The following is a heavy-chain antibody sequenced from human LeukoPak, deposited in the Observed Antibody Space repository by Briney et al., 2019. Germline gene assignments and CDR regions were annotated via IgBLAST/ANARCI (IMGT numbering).Heavy chain of an antibody. J-gene: IGHJ2*01. CDR3: ARGVDPWPWFFDL. CDR1: GYTFTSYG. CDR2: ISAYNGNS. V-gene: IGHV1-18*01. Sequence: GASVKVSCKASGYTFTSYGILWVRQAPGRGLEWMGWISAYNGNSNYAQKFRGRVTMTTDTSTSTAYMELRSLISDDTAVYYCARGVDPWPWFFDLWGRGTLVTVSS.